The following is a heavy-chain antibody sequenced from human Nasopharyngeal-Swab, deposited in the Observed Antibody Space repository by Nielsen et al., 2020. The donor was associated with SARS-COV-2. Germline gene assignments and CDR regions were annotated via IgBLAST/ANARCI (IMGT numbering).Heavy chain of an antibody. D-gene: IGHD6-19*01. Sequence: SETLSLTSNTSGASVNRGSYHWSWIRKSPGRGQEWIGYIHYSESTEYKSSLKSRVSISADTSRKQFSLKLNSVTAADTAVYFCAREIRSGRYNHFDSWGQGTLVTVSS. V-gene: IGHV4-61*01. CDR2: IHYSEST. CDR1: GASVNRGSYH. J-gene: IGHJ4*02. CDR3: AREIRSGRYNHFDS.